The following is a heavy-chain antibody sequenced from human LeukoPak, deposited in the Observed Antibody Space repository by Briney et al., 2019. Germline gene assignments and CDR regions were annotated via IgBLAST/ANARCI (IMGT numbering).Heavy chain of an antibody. J-gene: IGHJ4*02. CDR3: ARSITIFGVTIDY. CDR2: IYYSGST. V-gene: IGHV4-59*01. CDR1: GGSISSYY. Sequence: PSETLSLTCTVSGGSISSYYWSWIRQPPGKGLEWIGYIYYSGSTNYNPSLKSRVTISVDTSKNQFSLKLSSVTAADTAVYYCARSITIFGVTIDYWGQGTLVTVSS. D-gene: IGHD3-3*01.